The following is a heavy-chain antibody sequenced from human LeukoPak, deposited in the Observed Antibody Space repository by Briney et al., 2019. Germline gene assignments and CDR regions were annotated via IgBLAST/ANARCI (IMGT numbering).Heavy chain of an antibody. J-gene: IGHJ5*02. CDR3: ARGATTTRFGRFDP. V-gene: IGHV3-23*01. CDR1: GFTFSSFP. Sequence: GGSLRLSCAASGFTFSSFPMSWVRQAPGKGLEWVSVISGGGVSTYYADSVKGRFTISRDNPKKSLYLQMNSLRAEDTAVYYCARGATTTRFGRFDPWGQGTLVIVSS. CDR2: ISGGGVST. D-gene: IGHD4-17*01.